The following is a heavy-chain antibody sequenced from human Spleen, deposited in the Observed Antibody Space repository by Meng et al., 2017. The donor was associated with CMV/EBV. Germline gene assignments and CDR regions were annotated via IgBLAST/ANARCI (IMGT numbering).Heavy chain of an antibody. D-gene: IGHD2-15*01. CDR3: ASGYCSSGSCYPYYFDY. CDR2: VSAYNGDT. Sequence: YMFSSFGISWVRQAPGQGLEWMGWVSAYNGDTRYAQMVQGRVTMTADTATSTVYMELRGLRSDDTAVYYCASGYCSSGSCYPYYFDYWGQGTLVTVSS. J-gene: IGHJ4*02. V-gene: IGHV1-18*01. CDR1: YMFSSFG.